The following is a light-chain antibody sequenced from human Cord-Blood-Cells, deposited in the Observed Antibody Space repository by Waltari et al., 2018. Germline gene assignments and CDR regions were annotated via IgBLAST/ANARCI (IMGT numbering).Light chain of an antibody. V-gene: IGKV1-39*01. Sequence: DIQMTQSPSSLSASVGDRVTITCRAIQSISSYLTWYQQKPGTAPKLLIYAASSLQSGVPSRFRGSGSGTDFTLTISSLQPEDFATYYCQQSYSTPLTFGGGTKVGIK. J-gene: IGKJ4*01. CDR3: QQSYSTPLT. CDR2: AAS. CDR1: QSISSY.